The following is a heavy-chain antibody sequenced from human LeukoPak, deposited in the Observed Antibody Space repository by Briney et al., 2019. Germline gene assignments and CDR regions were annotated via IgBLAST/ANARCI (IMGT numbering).Heavy chain of an antibody. V-gene: IGHV3-23*01. J-gene: IGHJ4*02. CDR3: AKGATGLRIVGDD. CDR1: GFTFSNYA. CDR2: ITGSGNDA. D-gene: IGHD2-15*01. Sequence: GGSLRLSCAASGFTFSNYAMTWVRQAPGKGLEWVSTITGSGNDAYYADSVRGRFTIPRDNSKNMLYLQMNSMRAEDTAVYYCAKGATGLRIVGDDWGQGPLVTVSS.